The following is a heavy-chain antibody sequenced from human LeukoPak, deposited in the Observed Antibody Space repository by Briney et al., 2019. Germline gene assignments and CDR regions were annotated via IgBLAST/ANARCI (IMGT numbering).Heavy chain of an antibody. CDR2: IYYSGST. Sequence: SETLSLTCTVSGGSISSYYWSWIRQPPGKGLEWIGYIYYSGSTNYNPSLKSRVTISVDTSKNQFSLKLSSVTAADTAVYYCARSFSSGWPYVDFWGRGTLVTVSS. J-gene: IGHJ4*02. V-gene: IGHV4-59*08. CDR1: GGSISSYY. D-gene: IGHD6-19*01. CDR3: ARSFSSGWPYVDF.